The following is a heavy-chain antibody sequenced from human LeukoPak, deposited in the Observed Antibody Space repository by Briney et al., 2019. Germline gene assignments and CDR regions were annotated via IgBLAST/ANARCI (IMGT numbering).Heavy chain of an antibody. CDR3: ARGYDYVWGSYRYKSDDY. J-gene: IGHJ4*02. D-gene: IGHD3-16*02. CDR1: GFTFSSYD. V-gene: IGHV3-23*01. CDR2: ISGSGGST. Sequence: GGSLRLSCAASGFTFSSYDMSWVRQAPGKGLEWVSAISGSGGSTYYADSVKGRFTISRDNAKNSLYLQMNSLRAEDTAVYYCARGYDYVWGSYRYKSDDYWGQGTLVTVSS.